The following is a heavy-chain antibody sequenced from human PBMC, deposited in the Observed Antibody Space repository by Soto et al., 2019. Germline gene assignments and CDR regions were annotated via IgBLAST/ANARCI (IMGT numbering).Heavy chain of an antibody. Sequence: GGSLRLSCAASGFTFSSYGMHWVRQAPGKGLEWVAVIWYDGSNKYYADSVKGRFTISRDNSKNTLYLQMNSLRAEDTAVYYCARDGPYSSSPKTYYFDYWGQGTLVTVSS. CDR1: GFTFSSYG. CDR2: IWYDGSNK. CDR3: ARDGPYSSSPKTYYFDY. V-gene: IGHV3-33*01. D-gene: IGHD6-6*01. J-gene: IGHJ4*02.